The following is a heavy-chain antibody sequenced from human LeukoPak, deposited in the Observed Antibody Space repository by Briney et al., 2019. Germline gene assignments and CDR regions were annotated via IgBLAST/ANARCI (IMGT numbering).Heavy chain of an antibody. V-gene: IGHV4-34*01. Sequence: SETLSLTCTLYGGSFSGYYWSWLRQPPGKGLEWIGNIYYSGGTYYNPSLKSRVTISVDTSKNQFSLKLSSMTAADTAVYYCAREVAGTPWIDYWGQGTLVTVSS. CDR2: IYYSGGT. D-gene: IGHD6-19*01. CDR3: AREVAGTPWIDY. J-gene: IGHJ4*02. CDR1: GGSFSGYY.